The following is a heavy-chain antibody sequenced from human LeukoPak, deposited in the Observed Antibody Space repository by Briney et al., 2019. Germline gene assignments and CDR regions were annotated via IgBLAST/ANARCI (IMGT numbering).Heavy chain of an antibody. CDR2: IKEDGSQK. CDR1: GFTFSTYW. J-gene: IGHJ4*02. D-gene: IGHD5-18*01. CDR3: AGEGTGMVSFDY. Sequence: GGSRRLSCAASGFTFSTYWMSWVRQAPGKGLEWVADIKEDGSQKHYVDSVKGRFTISRDNAKNSLYLQMNSLRAEDTAVYYCAGEGTGMVSFDYWGQGTLVTVSS. V-gene: IGHV3-7*01.